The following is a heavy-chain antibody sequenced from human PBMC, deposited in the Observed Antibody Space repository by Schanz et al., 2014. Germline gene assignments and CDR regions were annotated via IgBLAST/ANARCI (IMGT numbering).Heavy chain of an antibody. CDR2: INSDGSTT. Sequence: EVLLVESGGGLVTPGGSLRLSCAASGFTFSSNAMCWVRQAPGKGLVWVSRINSDGSTTIYADSVKGRFTISRDNAKNTLHLQMNSLRVEDTAVYYCAKDDTQVNGMDVWGQGTTVTVSS. CDR1: GFTFSSNA. J-gene: IGHJ6*02. V-gene: IGHV3-74*01. CDR3: AKDDTQVNGMDV.